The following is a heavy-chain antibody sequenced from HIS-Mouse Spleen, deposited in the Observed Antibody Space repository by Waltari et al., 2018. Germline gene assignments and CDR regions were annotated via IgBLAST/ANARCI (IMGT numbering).Heavy chain of an antibody. J-gene: IGHJ3*02. V-gene: IGHV3-21*01. D-gene: IGHD7-27*01. CDR2: ISSSSSYI. CDR3: ARRLLTGDAFDI. CDR1: GFTLIRYS. Sequence: DVHLVQSGGCLVNPGGSLRLSCAASGFTLIRYSMNWVRQAPGKGLEWVSSISSSSSYIYYADSVKGRFTISRDNAKNSLYLQMNSLRAEDTAVYYCARRLLTGDAFDIWGQGTMVTVSS.